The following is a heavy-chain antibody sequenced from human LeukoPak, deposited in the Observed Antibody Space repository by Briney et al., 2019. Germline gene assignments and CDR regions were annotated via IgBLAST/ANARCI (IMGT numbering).Heavy chain of an antibody. Sequence: GGSLRLSCAASGFTFSRFWMHWVRQAPGKGLEWVSYISSSGSTIYYADSVKGRFTISRDNAKNSLYLQMNSLRAEDTAVYYCARTIVGAVDYWGQGTLVTVSS. CDR3: ARTIVGAVDY. CDR1: GFTFSRFW. CDR2: ISSSGSTI. V-gene: IGHV3-48*04. J-gene: IGHJ4*02. D-gene: IGHD1-26*01.